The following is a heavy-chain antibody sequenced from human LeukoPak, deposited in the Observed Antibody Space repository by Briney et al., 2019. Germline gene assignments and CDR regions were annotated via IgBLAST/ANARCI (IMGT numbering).Heavy chain of an antibody. Sequence: PGGSLRLSYAASGFTFSDHYMDWVRQAPGKGLEWVGRSRNKANNYIIEYAASVKGRFTISRDDSKNSLYLQMNSLKTEDTAVYYCAKEPSGDYSDWFDPWGQGTLVTVSS. J-gene: IGHJ5*02. CDR3: AKEPSGDYSDWFDP. V-gene: IGHV3-72*01. D-gene: IGHD2-15*01. CDR1: GFTFSDHY. CDR2: SRNKANNYII.